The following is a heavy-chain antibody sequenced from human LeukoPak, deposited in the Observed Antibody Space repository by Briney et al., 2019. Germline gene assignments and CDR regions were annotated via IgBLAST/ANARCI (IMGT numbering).Heavy chain of an antibody. Sequence: PGGSLRLSCAASGFTFSSYWMNWARQAPGKGLEWVASINHNGNVNYYVDSVKGRFTISRDNAKNSLYLQMNSLRAEDTAVYYCARDSLYSYGTDYWGQGTLVTVSS. V-gene: IGHV3-7*03. J-gene: IGHJ4*02. CDR2: INHNGNVN. D-gene: IGHD5-18*01. CDR1: GFTFSSYW. CDR3: ARDSLYSYGTDY.